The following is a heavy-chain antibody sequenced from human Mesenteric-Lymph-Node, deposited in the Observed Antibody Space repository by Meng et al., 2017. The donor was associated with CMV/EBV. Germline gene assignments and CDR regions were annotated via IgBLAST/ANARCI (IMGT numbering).Heavy chain of an antibody. V-gene: IGHV3-23*01. CDR2: ISDSGGST. CDR3: AKGRSTSPFDY. D-gene: IGHD1-26*01. J-gene: IGHJ4*02. CDR1: GFTFSNYA. Sequence: GESLKISCAASGFTFSNYAMSWVRQAPGKGLEWVSLISDSGGSTYYADSMKGRFTISRDNSKNTLYLQMNSLRAEDTAVYYCAKGRSTSPFDYWGQGTLVTVSS.